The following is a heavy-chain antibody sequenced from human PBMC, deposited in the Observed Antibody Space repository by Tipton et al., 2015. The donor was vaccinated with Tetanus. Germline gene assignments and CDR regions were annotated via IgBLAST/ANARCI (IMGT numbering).Heavy chain of an antibody. CDR2: IYPGDSDT. V-gene: IGHV5-51*01. D-gene: IGHD2-2*01. CDR1: GYNFATFW. J-gene: IGHJ6*02. CDR3: ARSLSKYYFYYGLDV. Sequence: QLVQSGAEVKKPGESLNISCKASGYNFATFWIGWVRQKPGKGLEWMGIIYPGDSDTRYSPSFQGQVTISADKSISTAYLQWSSLKASDTAMYYCARSLSKYYFYYGLDVWGQGTTVTVSS.